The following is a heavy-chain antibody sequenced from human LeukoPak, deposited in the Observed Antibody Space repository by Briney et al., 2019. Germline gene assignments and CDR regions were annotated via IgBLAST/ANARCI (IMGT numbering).Heavy chain of an antibody. CDR2: IIPIFGTA. Sequence: ASVKVSCKASGGTFSSYAISWVRQAPGQGLEWMGGIIPIFGTANYAQKFQGRVTITADESTSTAYMELSSLRSEGTAVYYCARARVVRGVIIWDFDYWGQGTLVTVSS. V-gene: IGHV1-69*13. J-gene: IGHJ4*02. D-gene: IGHD3-10*01. CDR1: GGTFSSYA. CDR3: ARARVVRGVIIWDFDY.